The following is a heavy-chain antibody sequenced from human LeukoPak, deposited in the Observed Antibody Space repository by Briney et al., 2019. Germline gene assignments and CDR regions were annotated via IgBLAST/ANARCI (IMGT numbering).Heavy chain of an antibody. CDR1: GFTFSSYG. Sequence: PGGSLRLSCAASGFTFSSYGMHWVRQAPGKGLEWVAFIRYDGSNKYYADSVKGRLTISRDNSKNTLYLQMNSLRAEDTAVYYCAASYYGSGSYYDYWGQGTLVTVSS. D-gene: IGHD3-10*01. V-gene: IGHV3-30*02. CDR2: IRYDGSNK. J-gene: IGHJ4*02. CDR3: AASYYGSGSYYDY.